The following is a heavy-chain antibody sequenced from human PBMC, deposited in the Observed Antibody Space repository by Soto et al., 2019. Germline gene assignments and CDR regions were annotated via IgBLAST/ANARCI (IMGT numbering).Heavy chain of an antibody. V-gene: IGHV1-18*01. J-gene: IGHJ5*02. D-gene: IGHD3-9*01. CDR3: ARDSMVRYFDWLSGKNWFDP. Sequence: GASVKVSCKASGYTFTSYGISWVRQAPGQGPEWMGWISAYNGNTNYAQKLQGRVTMTTDTSTSTAYMELRSLRSDDTAVYYCARDSMVRYFDWLSGKNWFDPWGQGTLVTVSS. CDR1: GYTFTSYG. CDR2: ISAYNGNT.